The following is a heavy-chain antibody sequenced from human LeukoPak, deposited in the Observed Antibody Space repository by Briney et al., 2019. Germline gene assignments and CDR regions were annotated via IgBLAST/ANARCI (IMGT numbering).Heavy chain of an antibody. V-gene: IGHV3-30-3*01. CDR1: GFTFSSYA. Sequence: GGSLRLSCAASGFTFSSYAMHWVRQAPGKGLEWVAVISYDGSNKYYADSVKGRFTISRDNSKNTLYLQMNSLRAEDTAVYYCARGPSYFYDSSGLDYWGQGTLVTVSS. CDR2: ISYDGSNK. CDR3: ARGPSYFYDSSGLDY. D-gene: IGHD3-22*01. J-gene: IGHJ4*02.